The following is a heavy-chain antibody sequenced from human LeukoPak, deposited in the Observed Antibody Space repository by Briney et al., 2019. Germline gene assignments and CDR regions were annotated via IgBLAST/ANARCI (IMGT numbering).Heavy chain of an antibody. CDR1: DYSISSGYY. Sequence: PSETLSLTCTVSDYSISSGYYWGWIRQPPGKGLEWIGSIYRNGVTFSNASLRSRLSISVDTSKNQFSLRLSSVTAADTAVYYCARDSRLSNFDYWGQGALVTVSS. CDR2: IYRNGVT. J-gene: IGHJ4*02. V-gene: IGHV4-38-2*02. CDR3: ARDSRLSNFDY.